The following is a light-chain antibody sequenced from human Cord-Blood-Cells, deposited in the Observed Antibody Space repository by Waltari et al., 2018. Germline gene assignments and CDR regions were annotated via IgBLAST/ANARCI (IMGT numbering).Light chain of an antibody. Sequence: DIQMTQSPSSLSASVVDRVTITCRASQSISSYLNWYQQKPGKAPKLLIYAASSLQSGVPSRFSGSGSGSDFTLTISSLQPEDFATDYCQQSYSTLTFGGGTKVEIK. J-gene: IGKJ4*01. CDR3: QQSYSTLT. CDR2: AAS. CDR1: QSISSY. V-gene: IGKV1-39*01.